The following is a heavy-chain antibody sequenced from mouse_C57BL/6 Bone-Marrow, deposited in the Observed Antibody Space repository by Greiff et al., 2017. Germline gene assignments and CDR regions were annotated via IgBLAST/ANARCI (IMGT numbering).Heavy chain of an antibody. CDR1: GYTFTDHT. D-gene: IGHD2-1*01. CDR3: ARGGYGNYEYFDY. V-gene: IGHV1-78*01. CDR2: IYPRDGST. Sequence: QVQLQQSDAELVKPGASVKISCTVSGYTFTDHTIHWMKQRPEQGLEWIGYIYPRDGSTKYTEKFKGKATLTADKYSSTAYMQLNSLTSEDSAVYICARGGYGNYEYFDYGGQGTTLTVSS. J-gene: IGHJ2*01.